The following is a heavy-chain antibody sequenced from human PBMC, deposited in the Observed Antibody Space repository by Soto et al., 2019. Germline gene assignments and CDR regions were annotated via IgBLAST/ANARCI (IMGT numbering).Heavy chain of an antibody. J-gene: IGHJ5*02. CDR1: GGSFRCYD. V-gene: IGHV4-34*01. D-gene: IGHD6-6*01. Sequence: SETMSLTCAVYGGSFRCYDWSWIRQPPGKGLEWIGEINHSGSTNYNPSLKSRVTISVDTSKNQFSLKLSSVTAADTAVYYCARGWEAARPGLEYNWFDPWGQGTLVTVSS. CDR2: INHSGST. CDR3: ARGWEAARPGLEYNWFDP.